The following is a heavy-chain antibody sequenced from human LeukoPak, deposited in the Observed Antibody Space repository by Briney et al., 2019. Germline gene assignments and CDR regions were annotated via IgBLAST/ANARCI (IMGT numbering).Heavy chain of an antibody. CDR1: GFTFSTYW. CDR2: IKQDGSEK. Sequence: GGSLRLSCAASGFTFSTYWMSWVRQAPGKGLEWVANIKQDGSEKYYVDSVKGRFTFSRDNSKNTLSLQMNSLRLEDTAVYYCAKGDREEVAGGTGFDYWGQGTLVTVSS. J-gene: IGHJ4*02. D-gene: IGHD6-13*01. CDR3: AKGDREEVAGGTGFDY. V-gene: IGHV3-7*05.